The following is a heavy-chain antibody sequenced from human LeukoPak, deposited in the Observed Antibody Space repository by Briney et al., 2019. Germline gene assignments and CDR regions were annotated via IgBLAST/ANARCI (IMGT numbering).Heavy chain of an antibody. J-gene: IGHJ5*02. CDR1: GFTFSTYA. D-gene: IGHD3-10*01. Sequence: GGSLRLSCAASGFTFSTYAMHWVRQAPGKGLDWVAVISHDGRHKYNADSVKGRFTISRDNSKNTLYLQMNSLRVEDTAVYYCARGGRYYGSGTYRWFDPWGQGTLVTVSS. CDR2: ISHDGRHK. CDR3: ARGGRYYGSGTYRWFDP. V-gene: IGHV3-30*04.